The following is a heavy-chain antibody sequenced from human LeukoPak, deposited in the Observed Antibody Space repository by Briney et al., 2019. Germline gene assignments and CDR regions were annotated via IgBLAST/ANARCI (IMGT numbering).Heavy chain of an antibody. CDR1: GGSFXXYY. CDR2: INHSGST. Sequence: ETLSLXXXXYGGSFXXYYWSWIRXPPGKGLEWIGEINHSGSTNYNPSLKSRVTISVDTSKNQFSLKLTSVTAADTAVYYCARNEDVVVTATQFDYWGQGTLVTVSS. J-gene: IGHJ4*02. D-gene: IGHD2-21*02. CDR3: ARNEDVVVTATQFDY. V-gene: IGHV4-34*01.